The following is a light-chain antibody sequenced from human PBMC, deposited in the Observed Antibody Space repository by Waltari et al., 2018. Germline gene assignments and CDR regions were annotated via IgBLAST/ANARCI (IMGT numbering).Light chain of an antibody. J-gene: IGLJ3*02. CDR3: SSYTSTNTLV. CDR1: SSDVGGYNF. Sequence: QSALTQPASVSGSPGQSITISCTGTSSDVGGYNFVSWYQQHPGKAPKFMIYEVSNRPSGVANRFSGSESGTTASLTISGLQAEDEADYYCSSYTSTNTLVFGGGTKLTVL. V-gene: IGLV2-14*01. CDR2: EVS.